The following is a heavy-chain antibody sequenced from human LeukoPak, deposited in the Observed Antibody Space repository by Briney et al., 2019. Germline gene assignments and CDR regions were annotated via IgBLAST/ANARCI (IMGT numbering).Heavy chain of an antibody. Sequence: GGSLRLSCAASGFTVSSNYMSWVRQAPGMGLEWVSGISDGGRNTYYADSVKGRFTISRDNSKNTLYLQINSLRAEDTAVYYCTKGPRSGWYYFDYWGQGTLVSVSS. D-gene: IGHD6-19*01. CDR2: ISDGGRNT. CDR1: GFTVSSNY. CDR3: TKGPRSGWYYFDY. J-gene: IGHJ4*02. V-gene: IGHV3-23*01.